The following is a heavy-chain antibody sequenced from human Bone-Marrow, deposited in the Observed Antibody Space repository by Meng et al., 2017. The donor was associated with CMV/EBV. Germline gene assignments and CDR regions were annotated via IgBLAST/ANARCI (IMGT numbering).Heavy chain of an antibody. CDR3: AKPYSSSINRYFDY. Sequence: GESLKISCAASGFTFTRYAMSWVRQAPGKGLEWVSAISGSAVNTYYGDSVKGRFTISRDNSKNTLYLQMNSLRTEDTAVYYCAKPYSSSINRYFDYWGQGTLVTVSS. CDR2: ISGSAVNT. CDR1: GFTFTRYA. J-gene: IGHJ4*02. V-gene: IGHV3-23*01. D-gene: IGHD6-6*01.